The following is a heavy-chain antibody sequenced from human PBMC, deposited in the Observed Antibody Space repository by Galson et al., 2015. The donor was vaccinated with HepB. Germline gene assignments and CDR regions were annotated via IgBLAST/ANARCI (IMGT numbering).Heavy chain of an antibody. CDR1: GFTVSSNY. J-gene: IGHJ6*02. V-gene: IGHV3-66*01. D-gene: IGHD6-19*01. CDR3: ARAILSLRIAVAGPVYGMDV. Sequence: SLRLSCAASGFTVSSNYMSWVRQAPGKGLEWVSVIYSGGSTYYADSVKGRFTIYRDKSQNTLYLQMNGLRAEDTAVYYCARAILSLRIAVAGPVYGMDVWGQGTTVTVSS. CDR2: IYSGGST.